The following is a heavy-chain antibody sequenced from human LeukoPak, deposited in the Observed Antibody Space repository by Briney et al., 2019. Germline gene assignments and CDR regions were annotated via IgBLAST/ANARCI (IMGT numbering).Heavy chain of an antibody. CDR3: ARDLGRPDFDILTGYSYYFDY. D-gene: IGHD3-9*01. J-gene: IGHJ4*02. Sequence: PGGSLRLSCAASGFTFSGSGMHWVRQAPGKGLEWVAVIWYDGSGKYYADSVKGRLTISRDTSKNSLWLQMNSLRADDTAVDYCARDLGRPDFDILTGYSYYFDYWGQGTLVTVSS. CDR1: GFTFSGSG. CDR2: IWYDGSGK. V-gene: IGHV3-33*01.